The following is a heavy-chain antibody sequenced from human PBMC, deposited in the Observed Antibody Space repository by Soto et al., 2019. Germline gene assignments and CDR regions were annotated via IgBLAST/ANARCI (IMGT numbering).Heavy chain of an antibody. CDR1: VFTFSSYS. D-gene: IGHD1-20*01. CDR2: ISSSATTT. V-gene: IGHV3-48*01. J-gene: IGHJ2*01. CDR3: ARAYMNSWYFDL. Sequence: GGSLRLSCAASVFTFSSYSMNWVRQAPGKGLEWVSDISSSATTTSYANPVKGRFTISRDDAKNSLYLQMNSLRAEDTALYYCARAYMNSWYFDLWGRGTLVTVSS.